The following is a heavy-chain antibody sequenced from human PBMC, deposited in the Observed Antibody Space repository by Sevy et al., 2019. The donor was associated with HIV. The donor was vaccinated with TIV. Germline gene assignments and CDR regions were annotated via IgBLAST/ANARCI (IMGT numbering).Heavy chain of an antibody. Sequence: GGSLRLSCAASGFIFSNYNMNWVRQAPGKGLEWVASISSGSSFTYYADSVKGRFAVSRDNSNNTLSLQMNNVRTADTAVYYCARATDPRYCSGTSCYTGALDLWGQGALVTVSS. D-gene: IGHD2-2*02. CDR1: GFIFSNYN. CDR3: ARATDPRYCSGTSCYTGALDL. V-gene: IGHV3-21*01. CDR2: ISSGSSFT. J-gene: IGHJ4*02.